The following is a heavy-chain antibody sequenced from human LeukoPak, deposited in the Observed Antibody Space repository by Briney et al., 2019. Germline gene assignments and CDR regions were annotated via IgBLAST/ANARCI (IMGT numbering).Heavy chain of an antibody. CDR2: IYYSGST. CDR1: GGSISSYY. CDR3: AREPGYSGYDDY. V-gene: IGHV4-59*12. Sequence: SETLSLTCTVSGGSISSYYWSWIRQPPGKGLEWIGYIYYSGSTNYNPSLKSRVTISVDTSKNQFSLKLSSVTAADTAVYYCAREPGYSGYDDYWGRGTLVTVSS. J-gene: IGHJ4*02. D-gene: IGHD5-12*01.